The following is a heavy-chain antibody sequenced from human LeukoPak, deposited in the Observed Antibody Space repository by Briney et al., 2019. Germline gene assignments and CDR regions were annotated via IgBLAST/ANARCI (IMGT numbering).Heavy chain of an antibody. CDR3: AKDHSSGWTDAFDI. V-gene: IGHV3-23*01. CDR2: ISGSGGST. J-gene: IGHJ3*02. D-gene: IGHD6-19*01. CDR1: GFTFSSYA. Sequence: HPGGSLRLSCAASGFTFSSYAMSWVRQAPGKGLEWVSAISGSGGSTYCADSVTGRFTISRDNSKNTLYLQMNSLRAEDTAVYYCAKDHSSGWTDAFDIWGQGTMVTVSS.